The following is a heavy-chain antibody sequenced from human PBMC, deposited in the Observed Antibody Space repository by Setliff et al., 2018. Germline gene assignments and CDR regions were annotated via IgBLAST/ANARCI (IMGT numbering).Heavy chain of an antibody. CDR3: ARSPALLGIVYLDP. V-gene: IGHV1-18*01. CDR2: ISVYYGYI. Sequence: ASVKVSCKASGYTFTSSGISWVRQAPGQGLEWMGWISVYYGYIVYAQKLQGRVTMTTDTSTSTAYMELRSLRSDDTAVYYCARSPALLGIVYLDPWGQGTRVTVSS. D-gene: IGHD2-15*01. CDR1: GYTFTSSG. J-gene: IGHJ5*02.